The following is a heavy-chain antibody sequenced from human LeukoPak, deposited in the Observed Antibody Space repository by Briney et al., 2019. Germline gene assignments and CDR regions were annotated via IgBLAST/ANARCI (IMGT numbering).Heavy chain of an antibody. CDR2: IIPIFGTA. CDR1: GYTFTSYG. Sequence: SVKVSCKASGYTFTSYGISWVRQAPGQGLEWMGGIIPIFGTANYAQKFQGRVTITTDESTSTAYMELSSLRSEDTAVYYCARGVHFVVVPAALNYYYYYMDVWGKGTTVTVSS. CDR3: ARGVHFVVVPAALNYYYYYMDV. J-gene: IGHJ6*03. V-gene: IGHV1-69*05. D-gene: IGHD2-2*01.